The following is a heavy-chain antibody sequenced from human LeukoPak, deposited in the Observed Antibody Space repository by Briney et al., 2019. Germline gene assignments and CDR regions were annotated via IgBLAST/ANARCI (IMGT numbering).Heavy chain of an antibody. Sequence: GESLKISCKGSGYNFTNNWIGWVRQMPGKGLEWMGIIYPGDSDTRYSPSFQGQVTISADKSISTAYLQWSSLKASDTAMYFCARLYLFDTSGYYPFDYWGQGTLVTVSS. CDR1: GYNFTNNW. D-gene: IGHD3-22*01. CDR3: ARLYLFDTSGYYPFDY. CDR2: IYPGDSDT. V-gene: IGHV5-51*01. J-gene: IGHJ4*02.